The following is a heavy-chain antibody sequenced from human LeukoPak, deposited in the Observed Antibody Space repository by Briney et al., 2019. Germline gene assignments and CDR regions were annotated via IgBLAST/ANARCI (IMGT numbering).Heavy chain of an antibody. CDR2: IIPVFGTA. J-gene: IGHJ4*02. D-gene: IGHD3-10*02. V-gene: IGHV1-69*05. CDR3: AKGGGVRGVIGDCYSWCFDY. Sequence: ASVKVSCKASGGTFSSYAISWVRQAPGQGLEWMGGIIPVFGTANYAQKFQGRVTITTDESTSTAYMELSSLRSEDTAVYYCAKGGGVRGVIGDCYSWCFDYWGQGTLVTVSS. CDR1: GGTFSSYA.